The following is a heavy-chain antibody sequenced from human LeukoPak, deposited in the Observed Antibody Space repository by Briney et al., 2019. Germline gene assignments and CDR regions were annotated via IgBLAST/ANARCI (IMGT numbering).Heavy chain of an antibody. CDR2: IYHSGST. Sequence: SETLSLTCAVSGGSISSSNWWSWVRQPPGKGLEWIGEIYHSGSTNYNPSLKSRVTISVDKSKNQFSLKLSSVTAADTAVYYCARVAGVTTVTTTLVLHDLGFDYWGQGTLVTVSS. J-gene: IGHJ4*02. CDR1: GGSISSSNW. D-gene: IGHD4-17*01. V-gene: IGHV4-4*02. CDR3: ARVAGVTTVTTTLVLHDLGFDY.